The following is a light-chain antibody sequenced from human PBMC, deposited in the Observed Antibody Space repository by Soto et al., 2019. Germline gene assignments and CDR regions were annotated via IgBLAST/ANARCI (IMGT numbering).Light chain of an antibody. J-gene: IGLJ3*02. V-gene: IGLV2-23*01. CDR3: HSFARGTLV. Sequence: QSALTQPASVSGSPGQSITISCTGTSSDFGSYSVVSWYQQHPGKAPKLLIYEGTKRPSGVSRRFSGSESGNTASRTIAGLQAEDEAYYYCHSFARGTLVFGGGTKLTVL. CDR2: EGT. CDR1: SSDFGSYSV.